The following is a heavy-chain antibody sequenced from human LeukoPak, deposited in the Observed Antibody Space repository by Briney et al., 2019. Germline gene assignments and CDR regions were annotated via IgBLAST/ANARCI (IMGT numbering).Heavy chain of an antibody. Sequence: GGSVKVSCKASGYTLTGYYMHWVRQAPGQGLEWMGWINPNSGGTNYAQKCQGRVTMTRDTSISTAYMELSRLRSDDTAVYYCARGAIYYDSSGRSDAFDIWGQGTMVTVSS. J-gene: IGHJ3*02. CDR2: INPNSGGT. CDR1: GYTLTGYY. CDR3: ARGAIYYDSSGRSDAFDI. V-gene: IGHV1-2*02. D-gene: IGHD3-22*01.